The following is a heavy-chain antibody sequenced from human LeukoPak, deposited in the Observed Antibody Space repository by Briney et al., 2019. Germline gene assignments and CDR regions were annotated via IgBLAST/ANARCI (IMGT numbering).Heavy chain of an antibody. Sequence: GGSLRLSCTASGFPFIDYSMNWVRQAPGKGLEWISYIGIESGNTNYADSVKGRFTMSADNAKNSLYLQMSSLRVEDTAVYYCARDHNYAFDNWGQGTLVSVSS. V-gene: IGHV3-48*04. CDR2: IGIESGNT. D-gene: IGHD1-1*01. J-gene: IGHJ4*02. CDR1: GFPFIDYS. CDR3: ARDHNYAFDN.